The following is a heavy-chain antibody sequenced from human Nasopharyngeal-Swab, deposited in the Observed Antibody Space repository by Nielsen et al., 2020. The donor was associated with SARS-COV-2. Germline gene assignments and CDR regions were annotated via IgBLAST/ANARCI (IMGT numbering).Heavy chain of an antibody. V-gene: IGHV3-21*01. Sequence: VCQAAGKGLEWVASISTSSNHIYYADSLKGRFTISRDNAKNSLYLEINSLRGEDTATYYCARLMVGAPGGYWGQGTLVTVSS. D-gene: IGHD1-26*01. J-gene: IGHJ4*02. CDR3: ARLMVGAPGGY. CDR2: ISTSSNHI.